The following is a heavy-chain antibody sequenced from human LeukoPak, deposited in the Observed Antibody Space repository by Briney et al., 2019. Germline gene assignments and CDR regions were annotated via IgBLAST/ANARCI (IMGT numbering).Heavy chain of an antibody. CDR1: GGTFSSYA. Sequence: SSVKVSCKASGGTFSSYAISWVRQAPGQGLEWMGRIIPIFGTTNHAQKFQGRVTITTDESTSTAYMELSSLRSEDTAVYYCARVRLTAMARFDYWGQGTLVTVSS. V-gene: IGHV1-69*05. J-gene: IGHJ4*02. D-gene: IGHD5-18*01. CDR2: IIPIFGTT. CDR3: ARVRLTAMARFDY.